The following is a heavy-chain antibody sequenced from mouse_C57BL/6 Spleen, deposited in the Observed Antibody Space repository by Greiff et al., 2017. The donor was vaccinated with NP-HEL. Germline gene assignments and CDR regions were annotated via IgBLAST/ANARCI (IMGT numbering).Heavy chain of an antibody. CDR1: GFTFSDYG. J-gene: IGHJ3*01. V-gene: IGHV5-17*01. Sequence: DVQLVESGGGLVKPGGSLKLSCAASGFTFSDYGMHWVRQAPEKGLEWVAYISSGRGTIYYADTVKGRFPLSRANAKNTLFLQMTSLRSEDTARYYCARRDDPRGGFAYWGQGTLVTVSA. CDR2: ISSGRGTI. CDR3: ARRDDPRGGFAY.